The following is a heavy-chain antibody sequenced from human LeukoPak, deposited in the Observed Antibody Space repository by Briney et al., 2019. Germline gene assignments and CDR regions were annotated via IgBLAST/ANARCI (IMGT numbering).Heavy chain of an antibody. J-gene: IGHJ4*02. Sequence: GGSLRLSCEASGFTFRSYWMHWVLQAPGKGLVWVSGINGDGSTTDYADSVRGRFTISRDNAKNTLYLQLHSLRDEDTAVYYCTRGSGGWAYWGQGTLVTVSS. CDR3: TRGSGGWAY. CDR1: GFTFRSYW. CDR2: INGDGSTT. V-gene: IGHV3-74*01. D-gene: IGHD2-15*01.